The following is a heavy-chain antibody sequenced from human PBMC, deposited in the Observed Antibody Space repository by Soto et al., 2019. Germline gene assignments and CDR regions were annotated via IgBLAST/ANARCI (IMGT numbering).Heavy chain of an antibody. CDR2: ISYDGSNK. J-gene: IGHJ4*02. Sequence: PGGSLRLSCAASGFTFSSYGMHWVRQAPGKGLEWVAVISYDGSNKYYADSVKGRFTISRDNSKNTLYLQMNSLRAEDTAVYYCAKEFVSGSYLDYWGQGTLVTVSS. D-gene: IGHD1-26*01. CDR1: GFTFSSYG. V-gene: IGHV3-30*18. CDR3: AKEFVSGSYLDY.